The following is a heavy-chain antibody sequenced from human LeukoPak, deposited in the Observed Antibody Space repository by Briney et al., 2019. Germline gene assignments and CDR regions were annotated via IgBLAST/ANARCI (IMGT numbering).Heavy chain of an antibody. J-gene: IGHJ4*02. Sequence: ASVKVSCKASGYTFTSYGISWVRQAPGQGLEWMGWISAYNGNTNYAQKLQGRVTMTTDTSTSTTYMELRSLRSDDTAVYYCARARDHSHYGSGSYCVRQVFDYWGQGTLVTVSS. CDR1: GYTFTSYG. CDR2: ISAYNGNT. CDR3: ARARDHSHYGSGSYCVRQVFDY. V-gene: IGHV1-18*01. D-gene: IGHD3-10*01.